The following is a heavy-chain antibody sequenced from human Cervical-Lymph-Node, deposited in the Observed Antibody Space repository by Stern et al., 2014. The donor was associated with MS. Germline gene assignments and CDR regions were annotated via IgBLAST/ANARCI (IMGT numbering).Heavy chain of an antibody. CDR3: ARGDWLYSFNP. V-gene: IGHV1-2*02. J-gene: IGHJ5*02. CDR2: INPNSGVT. D-gene: IGHD3-9*01. Sequence: QVQLVQSGPEVTIPGASVRVSCKTSGYDFKAFYLHWVRQAPGQGLEWMGCINPNSGVTKFPQRFQGRVTMTRDPSIRTVYMDLTRLRSDDTAVYYCARGDWLYSFNPWGQGTQVTVSS. CDR1: GYDFKAFY.